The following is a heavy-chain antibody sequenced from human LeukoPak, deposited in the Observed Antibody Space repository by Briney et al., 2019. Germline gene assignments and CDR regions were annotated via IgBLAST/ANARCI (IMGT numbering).Heavy chain of an antibody. J-gene: IGHJ3*02. D-gene: IGHD3-10*01. V-gene: IGHV3-21*01. CDR2: ISRSSSYI. CDR3: ASFPPYMVRNDPFDI. Sequence: GGSLRLSCGASGFTFSRYAMSWVRQAPGKGLEWVSSISRSSSYIYYADSVKGRFTISRDNARNSLYLQMNSLRVEDTAVYYCASFPPYMVRNDPFDIWGQGTMVTVSS. CDR1: GFTFSRYA.